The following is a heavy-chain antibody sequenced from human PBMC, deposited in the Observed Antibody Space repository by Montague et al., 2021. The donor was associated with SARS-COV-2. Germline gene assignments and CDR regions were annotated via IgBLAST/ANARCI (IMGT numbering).Heavy chain of an antibody. D-gene: IGHD2-8*02. Sequence: SETLSLTCAVYSGSLSGYYWSSIRQAPGEGLEWIVEINYRGDTYYNPSPTSRVTISMDTSESQFSLKMTSVTAADTAVYYCARLESSWWFFDYWGQGTLVTVSS. CDR2: INYRGDT. J-gene: IGHJ4*02. CDR1: SGSLSGYY. CDR3: ARLESSWWFFDY. V-gene: IGHV4-34*01.